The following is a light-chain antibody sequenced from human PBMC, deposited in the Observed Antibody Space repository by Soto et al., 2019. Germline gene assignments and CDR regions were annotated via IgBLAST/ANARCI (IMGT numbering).Light chain of an antibody. J-gene: IGKJ1*01. CDR2: DAS. V-gene: IGKV1-5*01. Sequence: DIQMTPSPSTLSASVGDRVTITCRASQSISSWLAWYQQKPGKAPKLLIYDASSLESGVPSRFSGSGSGTEFTLTISSLQPDDFATYYCQQGAFGQGTKVDIK. CDR1: QSISSW. CDR3: QQGA.